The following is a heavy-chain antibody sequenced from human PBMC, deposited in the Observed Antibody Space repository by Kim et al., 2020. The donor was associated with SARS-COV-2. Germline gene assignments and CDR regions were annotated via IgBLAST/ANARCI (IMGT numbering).Heavy chain of an antibody. J-gene: IGHJ6*02. Sequence: SETLSLTCAVSGGSISSSNWWSWVRQPPGKGLEWIGEIYHSGSTNYNPSLKSRVTISVDKSKNQFSLKLSSVTAADTAVYYCARGRVAAVAGYYYYGMDVWGQGTTVTVSS. V-gene: IGHV4-4*02. CDR2: IYHSGST. D-gene: IGHD6-19*01. CDR1: GGSISSSNW. CDR3: ARGRVAAVAGYYYYGMDV.